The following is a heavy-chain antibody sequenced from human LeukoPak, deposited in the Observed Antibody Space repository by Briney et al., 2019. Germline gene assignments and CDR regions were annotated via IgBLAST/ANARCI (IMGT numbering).Heavy chain of an antibody. CDR1: GFTFSSYA. V-gene: IGHV3-23*01. CDR3: AKNGGIYDYVWGSYRYYFDY. CDR2: ISGSGGST. J-gene: IGHJ4*02. Sequence: AGGSLRLSCAASGFTFSSYAMSWVRQAPGKGLEWVLAISGSGGSTYYADSVKGRFTISRDNSKNTLYLQMNSLRAGDTAVYYCAKNGGIYDYVWGSYRYYFDYWGQGTLVTVSS. D-gene: IGHD3-16*02.